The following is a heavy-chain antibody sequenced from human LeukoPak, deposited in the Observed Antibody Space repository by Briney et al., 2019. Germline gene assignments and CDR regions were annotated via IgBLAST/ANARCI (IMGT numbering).Heavy chain of an antibody. CDR3: TTEKDLYYYDSSGYFH. Sequence: GGSLRLSCAASGFSFIDAWMSWVRQAPGRGLEWVGRIKSKADGGRAEYAATVKGRFFISRDDAKSTLYVQMNRLRTEDTAVYYCTTEKDLYYYDSSGYFHWGQGSLVTVSS. CDR2: IKSKADGGRA. J-gene: IGHJ4*02. CDR1: GFSFIDAW. V-gene: IGHV3-15*01. D-gene: IGHD3-22*01.